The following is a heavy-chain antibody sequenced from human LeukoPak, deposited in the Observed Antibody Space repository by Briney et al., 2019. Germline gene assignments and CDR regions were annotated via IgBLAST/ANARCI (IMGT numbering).Heavy chain of an antibody. Sequence: GGSLRLSCAASGFTVSSNYMSWVRQAPGKGPEWVSVIYSGGSTYYADSVKGRFTISRDNSKNTLYLQMNSLRAEDTAVYYCAKDRFGGSFDYWGQGTLVTVSS. J-gene: IGHJ4*02. CDR1: GFTVSSNY. CDR2: IYSGGST. V-gene: IGHV3-66*01. CDR3: AKDRFGGSFDY. D-gene: IGHD3-10*01.